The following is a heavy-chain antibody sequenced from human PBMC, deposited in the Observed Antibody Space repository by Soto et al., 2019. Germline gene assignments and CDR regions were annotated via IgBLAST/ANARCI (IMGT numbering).Heavy chain of an antibody. Sequence: QVQLVESGGGVVQPGRSLRLSCAASGFTFSSYGMHWVRQAPGNGLEWVAGIWYDGSNKYYADSVKGRFTIYRDNSKNTLYLQMNSLRAEDTAVYYCARDGSGSCDYWGQGTLVTVSS. CDR2: IWYDGSNK. V-gene: IGHV3-33*01. J-gene: IGHJ4*02. CDR1: GFTFSSYG. CDR3: ARDGSGSCDY. D-gene: IGHD3-10*01.